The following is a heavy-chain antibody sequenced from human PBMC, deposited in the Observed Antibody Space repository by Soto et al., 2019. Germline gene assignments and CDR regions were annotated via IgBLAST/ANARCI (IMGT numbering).Heavy chain of an antibody. J-gene: IGHJ4*02. Sequence: VGSLRLSCAASGFTFSSYWMSWVRQAPGKGLEWVAYIKQQGSEKYYVDSVKGRFTISRDNAKNSLYLQMNSLRAEDTAVYYCVRDSLESSSSFDYWGQGTLDPVSS. CDR3: VRDSLESSSSFDY. D-gene: IGHD2-2*01. CDR1: GFTFSSYW. CDR2: IKQQGSEK. V-gene: IGHV3-7*03.